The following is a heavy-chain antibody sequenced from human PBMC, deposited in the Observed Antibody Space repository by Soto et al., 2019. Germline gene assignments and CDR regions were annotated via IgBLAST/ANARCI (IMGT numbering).Heavy chain of an antibody. Sequence: GGSLRLSCAASGFTVSSNYMSWVRQAPGKGLEWISVIYSGGSTYYADSVKGRFTISRDNSKNTLYLQMNNLRAEDTAVYYCASVIVGWDYFDCWGQGTLVTVYS. D-gene: IGHD3-22*01. CDR2: IYSGGST. V-gene: IGHV3-53*01. CDR3: ASVIVGWDYFDC. CDR1: GFTVSSNY. J-gene: IGHJ4*02.